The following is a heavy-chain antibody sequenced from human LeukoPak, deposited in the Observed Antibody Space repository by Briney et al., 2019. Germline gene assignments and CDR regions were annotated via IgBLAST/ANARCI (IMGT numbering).Heavy chain of an antibody. D-gene: IGHD3-22*01. CDR1: GFTFSSYS. CDR3: AKGGYYYDSSEENWFDP. V-gene: IGHV3-9*01. CDR2: ISWNSGSI. Sequence: GGSLRLSCAASGFTFSSYSMNWVRQAPGKGLEWVSGISWNSGSIGYADSVKGRFTISRDNAKNSLYLQMNSLRAEDTALYYCAKGGYYYDSSEENWFDPWGQGTLVTVSS. J-gene: IGHJ5*02.